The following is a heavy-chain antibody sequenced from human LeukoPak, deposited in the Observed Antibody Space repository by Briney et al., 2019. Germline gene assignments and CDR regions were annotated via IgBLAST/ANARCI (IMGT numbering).Heavy chain of an antibody. CDR3: AHRSQVLVGATALYYFDY. V-gene: IGHV2-5*01. Sequence: SGPTLVKPTQTLTLTCTFSGFSLSTSGVGVGWIRQPPGKAPEWLALIYWNDDKRYSPSLKSRLTITKDTSKNQVVLTMTNMDPVDTATYYCAHRSQVLVGATALYYFDYWGQGTRVTVSS. CDR1: GFSLSTSGVG. CDR2: IYWNDDK. J-gene: IGHJ4*02. D-gene: IGHD1-26*01.